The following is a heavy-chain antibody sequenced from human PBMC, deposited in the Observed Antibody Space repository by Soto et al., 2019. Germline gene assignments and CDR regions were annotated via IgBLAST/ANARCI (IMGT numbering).Heavy chain of an antibody. J-gene: IGHJ3*02. CDR2: ISSSSSYI. V-gene: IGHV3-21*01. D-gene: IGHD3-3*01. CDR3: AIDQAVEYYDFWSGPTDAFDI. Sequence: GGSLRLSCAASGFTFSSYSMNWVRQAPGKGLEWVSSISSSSSYIYYADSVKGRFTISRDNAKNSLYLQMNSLRAEDTAVYYCAIDQAVEYYDFWSGPTDAFDIWGQGTMVTVSS. CDR1: GFTFSSYS.